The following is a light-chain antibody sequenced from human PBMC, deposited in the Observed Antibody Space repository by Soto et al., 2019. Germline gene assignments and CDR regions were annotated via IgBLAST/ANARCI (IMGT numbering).Light chain of an antibody. CDR3: LQHNSYPYT. CDR1: QGIGND. Sequence: DIQMTQSPSSLSASVGDRVTITCRASQGIGNDLGWYQQKPGKAPKRLIYAASRLQSGVPSRFSGSGSGTEFTLTTSSLQPEHFATYYCLQHNSYPYTFGQRTKLEIK. CDR2: AAS. J-gene: IGKJ2*01. V-gene: IGKV1-17*01.